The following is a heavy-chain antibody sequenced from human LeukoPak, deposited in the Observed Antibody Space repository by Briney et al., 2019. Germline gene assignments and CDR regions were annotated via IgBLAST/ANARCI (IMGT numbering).Heavy chain of an antibody. CDR3: ARHDYYGSLNWFDP. V-gene: IGHV4-59*01. CDR2: IYYSGNT. CDR1: GDSIGSFY. J-gene: IGHJ5*02. D-gene: IGHD3-10*01. Sequence: SETLSLTCTVSGDSIGSFYWSWIRQPPGKGLEWIGNIYYSGNTNYNPSLKSRVTISVDTSKNQFSLKLTSVTAADTAIYYCARHDYYGSLNWFDPWGQGTLITVSS.